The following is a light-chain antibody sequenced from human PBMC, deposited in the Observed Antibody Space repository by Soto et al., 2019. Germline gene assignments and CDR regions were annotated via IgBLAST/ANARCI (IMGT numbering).Light chain of an antibody. V-gene: IGKV3-11*01. J-gene: IGKJ4*01. Sequence: EIVLTQSPATLSLSPGERATLSCMASQSVSSYLAWYQQKPGQAPRLLIYDASNRATGIPARFSGSGSGTDFTLTISSLEPEDFAVYYCQQRSNWHPALTLGRGTKVEIK. CDR2: DAS. CDR3: QQRSNWHPALT. CDR1: QSVSSY.